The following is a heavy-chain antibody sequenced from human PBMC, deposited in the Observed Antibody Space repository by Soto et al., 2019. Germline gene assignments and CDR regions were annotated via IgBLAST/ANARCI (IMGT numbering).Heavy chain of an antibody. CDR3: ARGYSSSYQWFDP. J-gene: IGHJ5*02. CDR1: GGSFSGYD. CDR2: INHSGST. D-gene: IGHD6-13*01. V-gene: IGHV4-34*01. Sequence: PSETLSLTGAVYGGSFSGYDWSWIRQPPGKGLEWIGEINHSGSTNYNPSLKSRVTISVDTSKDQFSLKLSSVTAADTAVYYCARGYSSSYQWFDPFGQGTLVTLSS.